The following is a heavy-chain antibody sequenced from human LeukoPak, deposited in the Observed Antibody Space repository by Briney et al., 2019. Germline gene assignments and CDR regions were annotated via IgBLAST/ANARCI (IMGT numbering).Heavy chain of an antibody. V-gene: IGHV3-23*01. Sequence: GGSLRLSCAGSGFTFSSYAMSWVRQAPGKGLEWVSAISGSGGDRYYADSVKGRFTISRDNSKNTVYLQMNSLRVEDTAVYYCARDSSMLRGPLVIYYFDFWGQGTLVTVSS. D-gene: IGHD3-10*01. CDR2: ISGSGGDR. CDR1: GFTFSSYA. J-gene: IGHJ4*02. CDR3: ARDSSMLRGPLVIYYFDF.